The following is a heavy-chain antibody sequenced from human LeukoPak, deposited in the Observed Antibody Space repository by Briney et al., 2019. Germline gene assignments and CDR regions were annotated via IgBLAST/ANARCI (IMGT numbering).Heavy chain of an antibody. CDR2: INHSGST. Sequence: ETLSLTCAVYGGSFSGYYWSWIRQPPGKGLEWIGEINHSGSTNYNPSLKSRVTISVDTSKNQFSLKLSSVTAADTAVYYCARKAPRTYYYDSSGYYHYFDYWGQGTLVTVSS. J-gene: IGHJ4*02. CDR3: ARKAPRTYYYDSSGYYHYFDY. D-gene: IGHD3-22*01. CDR1: GGSFSGYY. V-gene: IGHV4-34*01.